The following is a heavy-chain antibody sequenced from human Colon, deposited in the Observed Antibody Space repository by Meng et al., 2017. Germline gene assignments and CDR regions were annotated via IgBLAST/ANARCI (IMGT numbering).Heavy chain of an antibody. Sequence: SETLSLTCAVHGGSFSGYYWSWIRQPPGKGLEWIGEINHSGSTNYNPSLKSRVTISVDTSKNQFSLKLSSVTAADTAVYYCARGLRGLDVWGQGTTVTVSS. CDR3: ARGLRGLDV. CDR2: INHSGST. CDR1: GGSFSGYY. J-gene: IGHJ6*02. D-gene: IGHD3-10*01. V-gene: IGHV4-34*01.